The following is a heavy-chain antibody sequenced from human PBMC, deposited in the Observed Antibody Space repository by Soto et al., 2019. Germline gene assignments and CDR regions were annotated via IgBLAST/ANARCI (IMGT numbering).Heavy chain of an antibody. J-gene: IGHJ3*02. V-gene: IGHV4-31*03. CDR2: IYYSGST. D-gene: IGHD5-12*01. CDR1: SGSISSGGYY. Sequence: QVQLQESGQGLVKPSQTLSLTCTVSSGSISSGGYYWSWIRQHPGKGLEWIGYIYYSGSTYYNPSVKSRVTISVDTSKNQFSLKLSSVTAADTAVYYCARDIGRDGYNFAFDIWGQGTMVTVSS. CDR3: ARDIGRDGYNFAFDI.